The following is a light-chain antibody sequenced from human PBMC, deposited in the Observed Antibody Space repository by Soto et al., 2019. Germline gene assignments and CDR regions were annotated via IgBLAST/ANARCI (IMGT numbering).Light chain of an antibody. V-gene: IGKV1-5*01. J-gene: IGKJ1*01. CDR3: QQYNSYPWT. CDR1: QSISSW. Sequence: DIQMTQSPSTLSASVGDRVTITCRASQSISSWLAWYQQKPGKAPKLLIYDASSLESGVPSRFSGSGSGTEFALTISSLQPDDFATYYCQQYNSYPWTLGQGTKV. CDR2: DAS.